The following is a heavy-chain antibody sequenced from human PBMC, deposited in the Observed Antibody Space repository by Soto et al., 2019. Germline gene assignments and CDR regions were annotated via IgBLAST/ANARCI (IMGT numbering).Heavy chain of an antibody. CDR3: ARGQRITMVRGVGHYYGRDV. CDR2: IIPIFGTA. Sequence: QVQLVQSGAEVKKPGSSVKVSCKASGGTFSSYAISWVRQAPGQGLEWRGGIIPIFGTANYAQKFQGRVTISADEYPSTAYMELSSMRSADTAVYYCARGQRITMVRGVGHYYGRDVWGQGTTVTVSS. D-gene: IGHD3-10*01. CDR1: GGTFSSYA. J-gene: IGHJ6*02. V-gene: IGHV1-69*12.